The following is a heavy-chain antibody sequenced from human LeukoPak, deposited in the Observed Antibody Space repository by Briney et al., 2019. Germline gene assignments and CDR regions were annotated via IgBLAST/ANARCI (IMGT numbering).Heavy chain of an antibody. V-gene: IGHV4-39*01. CDR1: GGSISSSSYY. CDR2: IYYSGST. J-gene: IGHJ4*02. CDR3: ARMVRGVYYFYY. Sequence: SETLSLTCTVSGGSISSSSYYWGWIRQPPGKGLEWIGSIYYSGSTYYNPSLKSRVTISVDTSKNQFSLKLSSVTAADTAVYYCARMVRGVYYFYYWGQGTLVTVSS. D-gene: IGHD3-10*01.